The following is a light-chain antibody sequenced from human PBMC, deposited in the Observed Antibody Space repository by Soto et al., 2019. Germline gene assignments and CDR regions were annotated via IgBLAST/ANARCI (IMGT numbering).Light chain of an antibody. CDR2: DAS. CDR3: QQRSDWYT. Sequence: EIVLTQSPATLSLSPGERATLSCRASQSVSSYLAWYQQNPGQAPRLLIYDASNRATDIPARFSGSGSGTDFTLTISSLEPEDFAVYYCQQRSDWYTFGQGTKLEI. CDR1: QSVSSY. J-gene: IGKJ2*01. V-gene: IGKV3-11*01.